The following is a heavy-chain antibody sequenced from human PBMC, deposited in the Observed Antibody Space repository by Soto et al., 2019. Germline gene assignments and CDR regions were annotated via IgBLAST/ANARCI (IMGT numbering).Heavy chain of an antibody. CDR2: ISAGGDGT. CDR1: GFSFSSYA. J-gene: IGHJ4*02. Sequence: EVQLLESGGDLVQPGGSLRLSCAASGFSFSSYAMGWVRQAPGKGLDWVSSISAGGDGTYYADSVKGRFTISRDNSKNTVYLQMASLRADDTAVYYCADEGRYPDYWGPGTLVTVSS. D-gene: IGHD1-26*01. CDR3: ADEGRYPDY. V-gene: IGHV3-23*01.